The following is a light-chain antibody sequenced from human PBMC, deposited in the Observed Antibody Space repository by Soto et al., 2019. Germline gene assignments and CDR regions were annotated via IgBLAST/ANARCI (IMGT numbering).Light chain of an antibody. Sequence: EIVVTQSPGALSLSPGERATLSCRASQTASSSHLAWYQQKPGQAPRLLIYDASSRATGISDLFSGSGAGTEFTRTISRLEHEDVEVDYCQQYGRSPYTFCQGTKVDIK. V-gene: IGKV3-20*01. CDR1: QTASSSH. CDR3: QQYGRSPYT. CDR2: DAS. J-gene: IGKJ2*01.